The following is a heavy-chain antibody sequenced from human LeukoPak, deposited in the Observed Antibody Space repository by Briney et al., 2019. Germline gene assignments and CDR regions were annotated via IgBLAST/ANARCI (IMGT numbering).Heavy chain of an antibody. CDR2: IKSKHRDQKT. Sequence: GGSLRLSCAASGVTFSDAWLTWVRQAPGKGLEWVGHIKSKHRDQKTDYAAPVKGRFTISRDDSKNTLYLQMNSLKTEDTAVYYCTTGNRVVGANKASPPRYWGQGTLVTVSS. D-gene: IGHD1-26*01. V-gene: IGHV3-15*01. CDR3: TTGNRVVGANKASPPRY. CDR1: GVTFSDAW. J-gene: IGHJ4*02.